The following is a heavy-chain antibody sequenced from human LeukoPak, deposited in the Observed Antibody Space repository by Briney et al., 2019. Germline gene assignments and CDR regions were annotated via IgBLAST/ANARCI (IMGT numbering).Heavy chain of an antibody. D-gene: IGHD6-13*01. CDR1: GGSISGYY. CDR3: ARVGAAAGTLDAFDI. V-gene: IGHV4-59*08. J-gene: IGHJ3*02. Sequence: SETLSLTCTVSGGSISGYYWSWIRQPPGKGLEWIGYISYSGSTNYNPSLKSRVSISVDMSKNQFSLNLSSLTAADTAVYYCARVGAAAGTLDAFDIWGQGTMVTVSS. CDR2: ISYSGST.